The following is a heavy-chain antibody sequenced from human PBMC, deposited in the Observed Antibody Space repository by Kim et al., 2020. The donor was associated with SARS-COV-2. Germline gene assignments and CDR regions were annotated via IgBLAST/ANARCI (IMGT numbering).Heavy chain of an antibody. CDR1: GYNFTSYA. Sequence: ASVKVSCKAAGYNFTSYAMNWVRQAPGQGLEWMRWINTNTGNPTYAQGFTGRFVFSLDTSVSTAYLQISSLKAEDTAVYYCASGDCSSTSCYPLKGYYYGMDVWGQGTTVTVSS. J-gene: IGHJ6*02. V-gene: IGHV7-4-1*02. CDR3: ASGDCSSTSCYPLKGYYYGMDV. D-gene: IGHD2-2*01. CDR2: INTNTGNP.